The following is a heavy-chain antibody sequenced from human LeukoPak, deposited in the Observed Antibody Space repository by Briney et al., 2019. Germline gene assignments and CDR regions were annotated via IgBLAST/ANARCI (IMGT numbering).Heavy chain of an antibody. V-gene: IGHV3-7*01. J-gene: IGHJ5*02. CDR2: IKQDGSEK. CDR1: GFTVSSNY. D-gene: IGHD4-17*01. Sequence: GGSLRLSCAASGFTVSSNYMSWVRQAPGKGLEWVANIKQDGSEKYYVDSVKGRFTISRDNAKNSLYLQMNSLRAEDTAVYYCAKDLVDTVTTHNWFDPWGQGTLVTVSS. CDR3: AKDLVDTVTTHNWFDP.